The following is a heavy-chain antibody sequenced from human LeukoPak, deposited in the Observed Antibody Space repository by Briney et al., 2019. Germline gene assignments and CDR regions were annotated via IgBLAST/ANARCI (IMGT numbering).Heavy chain of an antibody. CDR3: ASAPNRVVWTRITNARDAFDI. Sequence: SVKVSCKASGGTFSSYAISWVRQAPGQGLEWMGGIIPIFGTANYAQKFQGRGTMTTDESTSTAYMELSSLRSEDTAVYYCASAPNRVVWTRITNARDAFDIWGQGTMVTVSS. CDR1: GGTFSSYA. D-gene: IGHD3-10*01. CDR2: IIPIFGTA. J-gene: IGHJ3*02. V-gene: IGHV1-69*05.